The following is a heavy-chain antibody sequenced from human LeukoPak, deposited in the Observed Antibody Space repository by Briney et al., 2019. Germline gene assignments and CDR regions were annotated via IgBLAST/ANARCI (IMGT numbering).Heavy chain of an antibody. Sequence: GVSLRLSCAASGFTFSTYTMNWVRQAPGKGLEWVASISASSTYIYYADSVQGRVTISRDNTKNSLSLQMNSLRAEDKAVYYCARDTFSSSWLKQEEPFDYXXXGTLVTVSS. D-gene: IGHD6-13*01. CDR2: ISASSTYI. CDR1: GFTFSTYT. V-gene: IGHV3-21*01. CDR3: ARDTFSSSWLKQEEPFDY. J-gene: IGHJ4*02.